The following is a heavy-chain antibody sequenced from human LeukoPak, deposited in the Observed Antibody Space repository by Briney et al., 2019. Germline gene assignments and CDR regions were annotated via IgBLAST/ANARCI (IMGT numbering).Heavy chain of an antibody. CDR2: IIPIFGTA. CDR3: ARGGNYYDSSGYAEKPYYFDY. J-gene: IGHJ4*02. D-gene: IGHD3-22*01. CDR1: GGTFSSYA. V-gene: IGHV1-69*13. Sequence: SVKVSCKASGGTFSSYAISWVRQAPGQGLEWMGGIIPIFGTANYAQKFQGRVTITADESTSTAYMELSSLRSEDTAVYYCARGGNYYDSSGYAEKPYYFDYWGQGTLVTVSS.